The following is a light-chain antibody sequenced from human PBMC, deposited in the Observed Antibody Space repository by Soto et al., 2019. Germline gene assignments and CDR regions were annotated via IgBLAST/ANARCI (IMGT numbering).Light chain of an antibody. CDR3: QQYSGSVLP. Sequence: VLTQSPGTLSSSPGGRVSLSCRASQIVSNNYLAWYQQKSGQAPRLLIFGASNRATGIPDRFRGSGSGTAFTLTISGLEPEDFPVYFCQQYSGSVLPFGGGTKV. CDR1: QIVSNNY. J-gene: IGKJ4*01. CDR2: GAS. V-gene: IGKV3-20*01.